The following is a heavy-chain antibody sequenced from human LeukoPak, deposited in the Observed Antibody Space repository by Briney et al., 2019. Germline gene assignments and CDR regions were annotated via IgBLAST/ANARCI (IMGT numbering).Heavy chain of an antibody. D-gene: IGHD5-24*01. Sequence: PSETLSLTCTGSGGSISSGDYYWSWIRQPPGKGLEWMGYINHSGSTYYNPSLKSRITISVDTSKNQFSLKLSSVTAADTAVYYCARGSRDGYNWYYFDYWGQGTLVTVSS. V-gene: IGHV4-30-4*01. CDR2: INHSGST. J-gene: IGHJ4*02. CDR1: GGSISSGDYY. CDR3: ARGSRDGYNWYYFDY.